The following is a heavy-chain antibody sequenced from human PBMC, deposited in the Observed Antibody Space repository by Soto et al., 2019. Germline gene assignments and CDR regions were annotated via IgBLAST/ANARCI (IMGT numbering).Heavy chain of an antibody. CDR2: ISAYNGNT. CDR1: GYTFTSYG. J-gene: IGHJ6*02. D-gene: IGHD6-19*01. Sequence: QVQLVQSGAEVKKPGASVKVSCKASGYTFTSYGISWVRQAPGQGLEWMGWISAYNGNTNYAQKIQGRVTMTTDTPTSTAYMELRSLRSDDTAVYYCARDEGWYSSGWSFHYGMDVRGPGPTVTVSS. V-gene: IGHV1-18*01. CDR3: ARDEGWYSSGWSFHYGMDV.